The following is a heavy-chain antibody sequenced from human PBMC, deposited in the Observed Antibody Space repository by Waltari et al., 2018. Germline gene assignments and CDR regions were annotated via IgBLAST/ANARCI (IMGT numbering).Heavy chain of an antibody. Sequence: QVQLVQSGAAVKKPLASVKVSCKASGYTFTRYDINWVRQATGQGIEWMGWMNPNSGNTGYAKKFQGRITMTRNTSISTAHMELSGLTSEDTAVYYCARGIASAGRPAGHYYYYMDVWGKGTTVTVSS. V-gene: IGHV1-8*01. J-gene: IGHJ6*03. D-gene: IGHD6-13*01. CDR2: MNPNSGNT. CDR1: GYTFTRYD. CDR3: ARGIASAGRPAGHYYYYMDV.